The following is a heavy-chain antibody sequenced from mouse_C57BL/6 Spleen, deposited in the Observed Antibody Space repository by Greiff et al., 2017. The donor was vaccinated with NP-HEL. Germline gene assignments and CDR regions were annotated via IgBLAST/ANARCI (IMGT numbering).Heavy chain of an antibody. CDR2: ISDGGSYT. CDR1: GFTFSSYA. J-gene: IGHJ4*01. V-gene: IGHV5-4*01. Sequence: EVQVVESGGGLVKPGGSLKLSCAASGFTFSSYAMSWVRQTPEKRLEWVATISDGGSYTYYPDNVKGRFTISRDNAKNNLYLQMSHLKSEDTAMYYCARDNLDAMDYWGQGTSVTVSS. CDR3: ARDNLDAMDY.